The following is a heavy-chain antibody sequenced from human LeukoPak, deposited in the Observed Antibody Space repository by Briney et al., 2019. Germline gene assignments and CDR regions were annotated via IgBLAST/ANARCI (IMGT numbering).Heavy chain of an antibody. CDR1: GGSFSGYY. Sequence: KPSETLSLTCAVYGGSFSGYYWSWIRQPPGKGLEWIGEINHSGSTNYNPSLKSRVTISVDTPKNQFSLKLSSVTAADTAVYYCARGRPYYYGSGSYYNPLADYWGQGTLVTVSS. V-gene: IGHV4-34*01. CDR3: ARGRPYYYGSGSYYNPLADY. D-gene: IGHD3-10*01. J-gene: IGHJ4*02. CDR2: INHSGST.